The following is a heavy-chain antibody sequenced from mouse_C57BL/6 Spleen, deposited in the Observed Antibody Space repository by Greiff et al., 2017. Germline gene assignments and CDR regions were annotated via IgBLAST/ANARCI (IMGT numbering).Heavy chain of an antibody. CDR1: GYSFTGYF. CDR2: INPYNGDT. J-gene: IGHJ3*01. CDR3: ARRGDGYSWIAY. Sequence: VQLQQSGPELVKPGDSVKISCKASGYSFTGYFMNWVMQSHGKSLEWIGRINPYNGDTFYNQKFKGKATLTVDKSSSTAHMELRSLTSEDSAVYYCARRGDGYSWIAYWGQGTLVTVSA. V-gene: IGHV1-20*01. D-gene: IGHD2-3*01.